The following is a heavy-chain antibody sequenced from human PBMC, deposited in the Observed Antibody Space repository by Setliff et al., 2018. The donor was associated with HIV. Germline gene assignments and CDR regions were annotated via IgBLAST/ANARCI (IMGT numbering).Heavy chain of an antibody. CDR1: GFTFNNYW. CDR2: IKGDGSET. CDR3: AKGPWFGELFINDGFDI. J-gene: IGHJ3*02. Sequence: GGSLRLSCESSGFTFNNYWMSWVRQAPGKRPEWVANIKGDGSETYYVDSVKGRFTISRDNSKNTMYVQMNSLRAEDTAVYYCAKGPWFGELFINDGFDIWGQGTMVTVSS. D-gene: IGHD3-10*01. V-gene: IGHV3-7*01.